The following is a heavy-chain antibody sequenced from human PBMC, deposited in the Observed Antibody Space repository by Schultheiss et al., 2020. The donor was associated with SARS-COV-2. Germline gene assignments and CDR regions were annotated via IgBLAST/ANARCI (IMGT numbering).Heavy chain of an antibody. V-gene: IGHV1-58*02. Sequence: SVKVSCKASGYTFTSYGISWVRQAPGQGLEWMGWIVVGSGNTNYAQKFQERVTITRDMSTSTAYMELSSLRSEGTAVYYCARIIAVAGLALGYWGQGTLVTVSS. J-gene: IGHJ4*02. CDR2: IVVGSGNT. CDR3: ARIIAVAGLALGY. CDR1: GYTFTSYG. D-gene: IGHD6-19*01.